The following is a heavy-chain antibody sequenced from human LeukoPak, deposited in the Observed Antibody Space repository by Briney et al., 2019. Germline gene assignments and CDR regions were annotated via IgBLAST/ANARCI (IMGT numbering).Heavy chain of an antibody. V-gene: IGHV4-4*07. CDR3: ARVNATMVDY. D-gene: IGHD4/OR15-4a*01. Sequence: SETLSPTCTVSGGSISSYYWSWIRQPAGKGLEWIGRIYTSGSTNYNPSLKSRVTVSVDTSKNQFSLNLRSVTAADSAIYYCARVNATMVDYWGQGTLVTVSS. J-gene: IGHJ4*02. CDR2: IYTSGST. CDR1: GGSISSYY.